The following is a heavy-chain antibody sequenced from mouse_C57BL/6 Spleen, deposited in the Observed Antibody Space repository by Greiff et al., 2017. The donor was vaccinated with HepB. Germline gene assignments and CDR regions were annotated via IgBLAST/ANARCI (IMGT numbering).Heavy chain of an antibody. Sequence: VQLQQPGAELVKPGASVKMSCKASGYTFTSYWITWVKQRPGQGLEWIGDIYPGSGSTNYNEKFKSKATLTVDTSSSTAYMQLSSLTSEDSAVYYCAREDYGNYVYYAMDYWGQGTSVTVSS. CDR1: GYTFTSYW. J-gene: IGHJ4*01. V-gene: IGHV1-55*01. CDR3: AREDYGNYVYYAMDY. CDR2: IYPGSGST. D-gene: IGHD2-1*01.